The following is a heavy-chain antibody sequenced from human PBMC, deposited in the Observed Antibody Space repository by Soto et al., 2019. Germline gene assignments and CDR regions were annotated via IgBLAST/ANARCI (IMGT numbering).Heavy chain of an antibody. CDR2: LSNTGRRT. Sequence: LRLSCVVSVFPFGANAMSWVRQAPGKGLEWVSGLSNTGRRTSYADSVKGRFNISRDNSENTVYLQMNSLRVEDTAVYYCATEMGATQGPFDNWGQGTLVTVSS. CDR1: VFPFGANA. J-gene: IGHJ4*02. CDR3: ATEMGATQGPFDN. V-gene: IGHV3-23*01. D-gene: IGHD1-26*01.